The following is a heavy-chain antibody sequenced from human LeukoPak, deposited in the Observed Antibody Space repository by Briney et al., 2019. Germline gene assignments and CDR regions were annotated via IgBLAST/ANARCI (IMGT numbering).Heavy chain of an antibody. J-gene: IGHJ4*02. CDR1: GSTFSNYP. D-gene: IGHD1-26*01. Sequence: PGGSLRLSCTAAGSTFSNYPMTWVRQAPGQGLEWVSAISGNSVTIYYADSVKGRFTISRDNSKNTLYLQMYSLRAEDTAVYYCAKILSGTYSFDLWGQGTLVTVSS. CDR2: ISGNSVTI. CDR3: AKILSGTYSFDL. V-gene: IGHV3-23*01.